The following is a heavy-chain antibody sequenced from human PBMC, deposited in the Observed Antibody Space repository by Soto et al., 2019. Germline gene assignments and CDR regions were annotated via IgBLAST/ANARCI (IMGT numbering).Heavy chain of an antibody. J-gene: IGHJ2*01. CDR1: GGSISSGDYY. CDR3: ARIDLRWSGYWYFDL. D-gene: IGHD4-17*01. CDR2: IYYSGST. V-gene: IGHV4-30-4*01. Sequence: QVQLQESGPGLVKPSQTLSLTCTVSGGSISSGDYYWSWIRQPPGKVLEWIGYIYYSGSTYYNPYLKRHVTISVDTSKNQYYLKLSSVTAADTAVYYCARIDLRWSGYWYFDLWGRGTLVTVSS.